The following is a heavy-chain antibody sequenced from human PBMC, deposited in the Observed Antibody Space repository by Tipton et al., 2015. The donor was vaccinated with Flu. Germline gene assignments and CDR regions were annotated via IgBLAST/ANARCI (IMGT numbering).Heavy chain of an antibody. CDR1: GGSISNSVYY. V-gene: IGHV4-39*01. J-gene: IGHJ6*02. CDR3: ASPIAAGGGIFYHYGMDV. Sequence: TLSLTCTVSGGSISNSVYYWGWIRQPPGKGLEWIGSVYYSGSTYYNPSLKSRVTISVDTSKNQFSLKLSSVTAADTAVYYCASPIAAGGGIFYHYGMDVWGQGTTVTVSS. D-gene: IGHD6-25*01. CDR2: VYYSGST.